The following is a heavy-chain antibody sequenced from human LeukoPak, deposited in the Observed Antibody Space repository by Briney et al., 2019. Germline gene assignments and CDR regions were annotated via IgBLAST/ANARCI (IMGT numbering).Heavy chain of an antibody. V-gene: IGHV3-64D*09. CDR2: ISSNGAGT. Sequence: GGSLRLSCSASGFSFSGNAMHWVRQAPGKGLEYVSAISSNGAGTYYVDSVKGRFTISRANSKNRMYLQIRSLRLEDTALYYCVKGGSEGGDHWGQGALVTVSS. J-gene: IGHJ4*02. CDR1: GFSFSGNA. CDR3: VKGGSEGGDH.